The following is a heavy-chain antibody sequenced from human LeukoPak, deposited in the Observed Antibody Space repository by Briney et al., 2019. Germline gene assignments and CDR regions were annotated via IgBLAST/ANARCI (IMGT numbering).Heavy chain of an antibody. CDR2: IYHGGST. CDR1: GGSIITYY. D-gene: IGHD6-19*01. CDR3: AASSGWYSPYYYGMDV. V-gene: IGHV4-59*03. J-gene: IGHJ6*02. Sequence: SETLSLTCTVPGGSIITYYWSWIRQSPGKGLEWIGYIYHGGSTNYNPSLKSRVTISVDTSKNQFSLKLSSVTPADTAVYYCAASSGWYSPYYYGMDVWGQGTTVTVSS.